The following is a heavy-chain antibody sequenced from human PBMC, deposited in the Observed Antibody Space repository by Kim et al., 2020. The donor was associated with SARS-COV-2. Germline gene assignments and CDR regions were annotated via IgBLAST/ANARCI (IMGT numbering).Heavy chain of an antibody. J-gene: IGHJ4*02. D-gene: IGHD3-3*01. CDR2: IKYDGSTT. V-gene: IGHV3-74*01. Sequence: GGSLRLSCAASGFTFSNYWMHWVRQAPGKGLVWVSRIKYDGSTTIYADSVMGRFTISRDNAKNTLYLQMNSLRVEDTAVYYCTRDLDWLLFDYWGQGTLVTVSS. CDR3: TRDLDWLLFDY. CDR1: GFTFSNYW.